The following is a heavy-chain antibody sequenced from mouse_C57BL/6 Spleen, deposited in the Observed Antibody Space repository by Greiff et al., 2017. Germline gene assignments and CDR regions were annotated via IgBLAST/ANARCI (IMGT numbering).Heavy chain of an antibody. CDR2: IDPSDSYT. V-gene: IGHV1-69*01. CDR1: GYTFTSYW. Sequence: QVQLQQPGAELVMPGASVKLSCKASGYTFTSYWMHWVKQRPGQGLEWIGEIDPSDSYTNYNQKFKGKSTLTVDKSSSTAYLQLSSLTSEDSAVYYCARSETAQATRGYFDYWGQGTTLTVSS. D-gene: IGHD3-2*02. J-gene: IGHJ2*01. CDR3: ARSETAQATRGYFDY.